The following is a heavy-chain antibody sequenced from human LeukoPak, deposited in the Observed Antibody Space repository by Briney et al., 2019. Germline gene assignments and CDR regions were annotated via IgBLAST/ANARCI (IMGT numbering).Heavy chain of an antibody. D-gene: IGHD3-9*01. CDR1: GFSISSGYY. Sequence: SETLSLTCDVSGFSISSGYYWGWIRQPPGKGPEWIGSIYHSGNTYYNPSLKSRVTMSVDTSENQFSLKLNSVTAADTALYYCAGTAGCYAYWGQGTLVTVSS. CDR2: IYHSGNT. CDR3: AGTAGCYAY. J-gene: IGHJ4*02. V-gene: IGHV4-38-2*01.